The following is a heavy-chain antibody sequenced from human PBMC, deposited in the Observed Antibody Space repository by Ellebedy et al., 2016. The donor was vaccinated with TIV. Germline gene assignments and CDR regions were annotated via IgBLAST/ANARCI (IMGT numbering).Heavy chain of an antibody. CDR2: VYYSGTT. V-gene: IGHV4-59*11. D-gene: IGHD3-9*01. CDR3: AREDFDILTAAGGGLDY. J-gene: IGHJ4*02. Sequence: PSETLSLTCTVSGGSISSHFWNWIRQPPGKGLEWIGSVYYSGTTNYNPSLKSRVTISVDTSKNQFSLKLRSVTAADTAVYYCAREDFDILTAAGGGLDYWGQGTLVTVSS. CDR1: GGSISSHF.